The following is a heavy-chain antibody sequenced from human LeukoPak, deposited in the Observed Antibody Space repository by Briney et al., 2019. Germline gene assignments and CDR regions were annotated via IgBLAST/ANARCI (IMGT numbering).Heavy chain of an antibody. CDR3: ARDLDYYDSSGYYLGY. Sequence: SVKVSCKAFGGTFSSYAISWVRQGPGQGLELMGGIIPIFGTANYAQKFQGRVTITTDESTSTAYMELSSLRSEDTAVYYCARDLDYYDSSGYYLGYWGQGTLVTVSS. D-gene: IGHD3-22*01. V-gene: IGHV1-69*05. J-gene: IGHJ4*02. CDR2: IIPIFGTA. CDR1: GGTFSSYA.